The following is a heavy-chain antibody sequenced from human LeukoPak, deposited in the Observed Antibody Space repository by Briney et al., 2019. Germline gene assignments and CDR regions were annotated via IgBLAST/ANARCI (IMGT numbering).Heavy chain of an antibody. CDR1: GFTFSSYG. D-gene: IGHD3-3*01. Sequence: GGSLRLSCAASGFTFSSYGMHWVRQAPGKGLEWVAFIRYDGSNKYYADSVKGRFTISRDNSKNTLYLQMNSLRAEDTAVYYCAKDREVLRFLEWLFWDYWGQGTLVTVSS. CDR3: AKDREVLRFLEWLFWDY. CDR2: IRYDGSNK. V-gene: IGHV3-30*02. J-gene: IGHJ4*02.